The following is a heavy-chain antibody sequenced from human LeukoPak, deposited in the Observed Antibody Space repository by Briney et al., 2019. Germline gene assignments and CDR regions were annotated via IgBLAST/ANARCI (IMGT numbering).Heavy chain of an antibody. Sequence: GGSLRLSCAASGFTFSSYSMNWVRQAPGKGLEWVSSISSSSSYIYYADSVKGRSTISRDNAKNSLYLQMNSLRAEDTAVYYCARDVGGYWGVFDYWGQGTLVTVSS. CDR1: GFTFSSYS. V-gene: IGHV3-21*01. D-gene: IGHD5-18*01. J-gene: IGHJ4*02. CDR2: ISSSSSYI. CDR3: ARDVGGYWGVFDY.